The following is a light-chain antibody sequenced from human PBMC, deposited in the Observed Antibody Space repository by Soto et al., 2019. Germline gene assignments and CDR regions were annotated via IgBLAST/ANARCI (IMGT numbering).Light chain of an antibody. CDR1: QSISSW. Sequence: DTQMTQSPSTLSASVGDRVTITCRASQSISSWLAWYQQKPGKAPKLLIYKASSLESGVPSRFSGSGSGTEFTLTISSLQPDDFATYYCQKYNNYLWTFGQGTKVEIK. J-gene: IGKJ1*01. CDR2: KAS. CDR3: QKYNNYLWT. V-gene: IGKV1-5*03.